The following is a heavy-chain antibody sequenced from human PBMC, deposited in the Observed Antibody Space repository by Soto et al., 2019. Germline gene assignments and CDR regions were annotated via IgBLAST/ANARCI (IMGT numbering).Heavy chain of an antibody. V-gene: IGHV4-59*01. CDR1: GGSISSYY. CDR3: GGVLGGSFCF. Sequence: PSETLSLTCTVSGGSISSYYWSWIRQPPGKGLEWIGYIYYSGSTNYNPSLKSRVTISVDTSKNQFSLKLSSVTAADTAVYYCGGVLGGSFCFRGQGTMVTVSS. D-gene: IGHD3-16*01. CDR2: IYYSGST. J-gene: IGHJ3*01.